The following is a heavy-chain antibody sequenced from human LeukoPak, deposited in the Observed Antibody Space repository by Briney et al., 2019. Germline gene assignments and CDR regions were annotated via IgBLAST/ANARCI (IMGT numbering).Heavy chain of an antibody. D-gene: IGHD1-26*01. V-gene: IGHV3-23*01. CDR2: ISGSGGST. J-gene: IGHJ4*02. CDR1: GFTFSSYA. Sequence: PGGSLRLSCAASGFTFSSYAMSWVRQAPGKGLEWVSAISGSGGSTYYADSVKGWFTISRDNSKNTLYLQMNSLRAEDTAVYYCAKSLRGSYHIDYWGQGTLVTVSS. CDR3: AKSLRGSYHIDY.